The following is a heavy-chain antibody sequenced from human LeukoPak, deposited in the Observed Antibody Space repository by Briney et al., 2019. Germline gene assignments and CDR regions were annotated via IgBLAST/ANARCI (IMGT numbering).Heavy chain of an antibody. D-gene: IGHD3-22*01. CDR1: GFTFSNAW. CDR2: IKSKTDGGTT. CDR3: TAKTYYYDSSGYPPLDY. J-gene: IGHJ4*02. Sequence: GGSLRLSCAASGFTFSNAWMSWVRQAPGKGLEWVGRIKSKTDGGTTDYAAPVKGRFTISRDDSKNTLYLQMNSLKTEDTAVYYCTAKTYYYDSSGYPPLDYWGQGTLVTVSS. V-gene: IGHV3-15*01.